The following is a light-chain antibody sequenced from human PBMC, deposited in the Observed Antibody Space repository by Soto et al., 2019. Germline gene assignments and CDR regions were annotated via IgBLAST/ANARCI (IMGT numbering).Light chain of an antibody. J-gene: IGKJ1*01. Sequence: EIILTQAPDTLVFSPGGRATLSFKASQTVSSNYLAWYQQTPGQTPRLLIYAASSRATGIPDRFSGSGSGTDFSLTISRLEAEDFAVYYCQQYGSSPRTFGQGTKVDIK. CDR3: QQYGSSPRT. CDR2: AAS. CDR1: QTVSSNY. V-gene: IGKV3-20*01.